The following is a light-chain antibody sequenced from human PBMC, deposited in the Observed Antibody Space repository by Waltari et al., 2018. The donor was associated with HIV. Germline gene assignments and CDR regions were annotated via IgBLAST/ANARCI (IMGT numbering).Light chain of an antibody. Sequence: EIVTTQSPPTLSVSAGQRVTLSCRTSQSISAKVDWYQQRPGQAPRLRIYEVGTGPTGIPARFSCSGSGTEFTLTISSRQSEDLATDFYQQYDSGPRGITFGQGTMVEIK. CDR2: EVG. CDR1: QSISAK. CDR3: QQYDSGPRGIT. V-gene: IGKV3-15*01. J-gene: IGKJ2*01.